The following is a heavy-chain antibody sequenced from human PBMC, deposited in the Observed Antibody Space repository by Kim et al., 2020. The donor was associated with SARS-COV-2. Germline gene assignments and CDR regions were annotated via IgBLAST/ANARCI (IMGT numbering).Heavy chain of an antibody. CDR1: GFTVSSNY. Sequence: GGSLRLSCAASGFTVSSNYMSWVRQAPGKGLEWVSVIYSGGSTYYADSVKGRFTISRDNSKNTLYLQMNSLRAEDTAVYYCAREVGSSSWYDAFDIWGQGTMVTVSS. CDR2: IYSGGST. D-gene: IGHD6-13*01. CDR3: AREVGSSSWYDAFDI. V-gene: IGHV3-53*01. J-gene: IGHJ3*02.